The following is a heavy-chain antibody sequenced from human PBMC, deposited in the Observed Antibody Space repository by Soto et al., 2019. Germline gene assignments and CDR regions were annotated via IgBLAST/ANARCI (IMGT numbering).Heavy chain of an antibody. Sequence: QLQLQESGPGLVKASETLSLTCTVSGGSISSSSYYWGWIRQPPGKGLEWIGNIYYRGSTHYNPSLKSRVTIPVDTSKNQFSLKLSSVTAADTAVYYCARAGVRQWYLAYWFQGTLVTVSS. D-gene: IGHD6-19*01. J-gene: IGHJ4*02. CDR3: ARAGVRQWYLAY. V-gene: IGHV4-39*01. CDR2: IYYRGST. CDR1: GGSISSSSYY.